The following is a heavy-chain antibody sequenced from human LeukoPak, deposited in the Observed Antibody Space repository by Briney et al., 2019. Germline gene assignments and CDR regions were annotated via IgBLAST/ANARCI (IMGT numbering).Heavy chain of an antibody. CDR1: GDSISSSDW. CDR3: ARESGPYCPFGY. Sequence: SETLSLTCTVSGDSISSSDWCTWVRQPPGEGLEWIGEIYHGGSPNYNPSLKSRVTISVNKSENQFSLKLTSVTAADTAVYYCARESGPYCPFGYWGQGTLVVVPS. D-gene: IGHD1-26*01. CDR2: IYHGGSP. V-gene: IGHV4-4*02. J-gene: IGHJ4*02.